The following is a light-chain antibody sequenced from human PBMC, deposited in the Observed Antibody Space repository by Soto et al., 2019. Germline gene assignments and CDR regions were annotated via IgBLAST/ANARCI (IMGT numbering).Light chain of an antibody. J-gene: IGLJ2*01. Sequence: SYELTQPPSVSVSPGQTASITCSGDKLGDKYACWYQQKPGQSPVLVIYQDSKRPSGIPERFSGSNSGNTATLTIGGTQAMDEADYYCQAWDNSPHVVFGGGTKLTVL. V-gene: IGLV3-1*01. CDR1: KLGDKY. CDR2: QDS. CDR3: QAWDNSPHVV.